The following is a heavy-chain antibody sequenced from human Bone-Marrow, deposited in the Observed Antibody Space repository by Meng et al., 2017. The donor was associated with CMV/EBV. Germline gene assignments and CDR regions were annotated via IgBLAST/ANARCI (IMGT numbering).Heavy chain of an antibody. Sequence: GGSLRLSCAASGFIFSDYYMSWVRQAPGKGLEWVSYITISGSTIYYADSVKGRFTISRDNAKNSLYLQMNSLRAEDTAVYYCAREGDVEMATILDYWSQGRLVTVSS. V-gene: IGHV3-11*01. D-gene: IGHD5-24*01. CDR1: GFIFSDYY. CDR2: ITISGSTI. CDR3: AREGDVEMATILDY. J-gene: IGHJ4*02.